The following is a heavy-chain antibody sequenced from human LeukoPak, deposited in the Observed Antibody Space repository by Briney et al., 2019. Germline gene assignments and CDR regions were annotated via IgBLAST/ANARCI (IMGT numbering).Heavy chain of an antibody. J-gene: IGHJ6*02. CDR2: IRGSGGST. CDR3: AKIWRADFWSGYHYGMDV. Sequence: GGSLRLSCAASGFTFSSYAMSWVRQAPGKGLEWVSAIRGSGGSTYYADSVKGRFTISRDNSKNTLYLQMNSLGAEDTAVYYCAKIWRADFWSGYHYGMDVWGQGTTVTVSS. CDR1: GFTFSSYA. V-gene: IGHV3-23*01. D-gene: IGHD3-3*01.